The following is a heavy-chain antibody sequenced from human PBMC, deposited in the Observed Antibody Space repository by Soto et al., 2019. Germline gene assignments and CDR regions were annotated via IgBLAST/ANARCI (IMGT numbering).Heavy chain of an antibody. CDR2: IYYTGSA. V-gene: IGHV4-31*03. CDR1: GGSISTGGYY. J-gene: IGHJ4*02. Sequence: QVQLQESGPGLVKPSQPLSLTCTVSGGSISTGGYYWSWIRQYPGKGLEWIGYIYYTGSAHYNPSLTSRVTMAVDTSNNHFSLKLTSVTAADTAVYYCARGRSDIAVVPVDFWGPGTLVSVSS. CDR3: ARGRSDIAVVPVDF. D-gene: IGHD2-2*01.